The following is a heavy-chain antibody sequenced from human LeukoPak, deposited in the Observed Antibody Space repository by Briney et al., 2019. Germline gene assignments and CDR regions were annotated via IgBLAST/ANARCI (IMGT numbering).Heavy chain of an antibody. CDR1: GYTFSTYG. CDR2: ISGSGRST. Sequence: GGSLRLSCAASGYTFSTYGMSWVRQAPGKGLEWVSGISGSGRSTYYADSVKGRFNISRDNAKNSLYLQMNSLRAEDTAVYYCARDRGGSGWPRMDYWGQGTLVTVSS. J-gene: IGHJ4*02. D-gene: IGHD6-19*01. V-gene: IGHV3-23*01. CDR3: ARDRGGSGWPRMDY.